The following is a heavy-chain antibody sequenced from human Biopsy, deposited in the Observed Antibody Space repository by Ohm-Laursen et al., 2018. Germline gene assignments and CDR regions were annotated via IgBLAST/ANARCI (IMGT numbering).Heavy chain of an antibody. J-gene: IGHJ4*02. CDR1: GASISDYY. V-gene: IGHV4-4*07. D-gene: IGHD3-22*01. CDR3: AKGYTDYSDSSGFSYYFRY. Sequence: SDTLSLTCAVSGASISDYYCVWIRHPAGKGLEWIGLIFTSGSTTYNPSLRSRATMSVDTSKNQFTLNLSSVTAADTAMYYCAKGYTDYSDSSGFSYYFRYWGQGTLISVSS. CDR2: IFTSGST.